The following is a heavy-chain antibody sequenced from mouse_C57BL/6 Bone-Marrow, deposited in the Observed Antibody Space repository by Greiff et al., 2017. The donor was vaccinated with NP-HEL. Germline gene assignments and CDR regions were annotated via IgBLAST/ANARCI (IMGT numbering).Heavy chain of an antibody. CDR3: ARFLCSSPY. V-gene: IGHV1-55*01. D-gene: IGHD1-1*01. CDR2: IYPGSGST. J-gene: IGHJ2*01. Sequence: QVQLQQSGAELVKPGASVKMSCKASGYTFTSYWITWVKQRPGQGLAWIGDIYPGSGSTNYNEKFKSKATLTVDTSSSTAYMQLSSLTSEDSAVYYCARFLCSSPYWGQGTTLTVSS. CDR1: GYTFTSYW.